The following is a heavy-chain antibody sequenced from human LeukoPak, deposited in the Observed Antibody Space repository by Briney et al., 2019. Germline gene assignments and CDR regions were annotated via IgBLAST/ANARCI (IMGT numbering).Heavy chain of an antibody. V-gene: IGHV1-24*01. CDR1: GYTLTELS. J-gene: IGHJ4*02. D-gene: IGHD1-26*01. CDR3: ATGSLVGAIYFDY. Sequence: GASVKVSCKVSGYTLTELSMHWVRQAPRKGLEWIGGFDPEDGETTYAQKFQGRVTMTEDTSTDTAYMELSSLRSEDTAVYYCATGSLVGAIYFDYWGQGTLVTVSS. CDR2: FDPEDGET.